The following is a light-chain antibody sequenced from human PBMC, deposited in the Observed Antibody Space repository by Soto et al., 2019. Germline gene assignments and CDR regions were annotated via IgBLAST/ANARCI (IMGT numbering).Light chain of an antibody. Sequence: QSALTQPPSASGTPGQRVSIACSGGGSNIGTNTVNWYQHLPGTAPKLLIFSNDERPSGVPDRFSGSKSGTSASLAISGLQSDDEADYYCATWDDSLNGVVFGGGTKVTVL. J-gene: IGLJ2*01. CDR3: ATWDDSLNGVV. CDR1: GSNIGTNT. V-gene: IGLV1-44*01. CDR2: SND.